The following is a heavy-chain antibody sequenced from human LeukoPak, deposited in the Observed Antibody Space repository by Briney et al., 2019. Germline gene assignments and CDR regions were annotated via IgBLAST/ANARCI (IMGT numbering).Heavy chain of an antibody. CDR2: MNPNSGNT. Sequence: ASVKVSCKASGYTFTSYDINWVRQATGHGLEWMGWMNPNSGNTGYAQKFQGRVTITRNTSISTAYMELSSLRSEDTAVYYCARDLGGPPAYIAARLSGWFDPWGQGTLVTVSS. D-gene: IGHD6-6*01. V-gene: IGHV1-8*03. CDR3: ARDLGGPPAYIAARLSGWFDP. CDR1: GYTFTSYD. J-gene: IGHJ5*02.